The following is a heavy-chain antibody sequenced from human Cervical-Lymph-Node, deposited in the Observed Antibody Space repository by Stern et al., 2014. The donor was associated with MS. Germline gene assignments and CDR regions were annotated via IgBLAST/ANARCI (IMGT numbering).Heavy chain of an antibody. CDR1: GYTFIELF. J-gene: IGHJ5*02. CDR3: AAYMSVGATVNTPNWFDP. D-gene: IGHD4-17*01. CDR2: FDPKDRHT. Sequence: VQLVQSGAEVKKPGASVKVSCKVSGYTFIELFINWVRQAPGKGLEWMGGFDPKDRHTISAQKFQGRVTMAADASSDTAYMELSSLTSEDTALYFCAAYMSVGATVNTPNWFDPWGQGTLVTVSS. V-gene: IGHV1-24*01.